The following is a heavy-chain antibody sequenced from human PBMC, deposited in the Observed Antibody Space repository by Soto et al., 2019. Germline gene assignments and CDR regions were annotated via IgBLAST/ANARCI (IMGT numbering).Heavy chain of an antibody. CDR1: GFSFSTYY. D-gene: IGHD2-15*01. V-gene: IGHV3-48*02. J-gene: IGHJ4*02. CDR2: ISTTSFTI. Sequence: PVGSLRLSCLASGFSFSTYYMDWGRPAPGKSPEWIAHISTTSFTIYYADSVKGRFTISRDNVRNSLYLEMKSLRDEDTAVYYCARDRCFDGSCYSASDFWGQGIQVTVSS. CDR3: ARDRCFDGSCYSASDF.